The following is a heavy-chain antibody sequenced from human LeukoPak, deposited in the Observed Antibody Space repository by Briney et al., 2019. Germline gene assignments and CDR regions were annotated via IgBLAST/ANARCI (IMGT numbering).Heavy chain of an antibody. V-gene: IGHV4-59*08. Sequence: SETLSLTCSVSGGSTSSFYWIWLRQPPGKGLEWIGYIYYSGSTNYNPSLKSRVTISVDTSKNQFSLKLSSVTAADTAVYYCARHIVAVASFGYWGQGTLVTVSS. D-gene: IGHD6-19*01. CDR1: GGSTSSFY. CDR3: ARHIVAVASFGY. J-gene: IGHJ4*02. CDR2: IYYSGST.